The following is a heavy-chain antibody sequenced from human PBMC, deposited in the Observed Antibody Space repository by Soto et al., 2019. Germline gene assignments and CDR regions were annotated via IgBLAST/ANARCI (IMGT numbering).Heavy chain of an antibody. CDR1: GITFSRYG. J-gene: IGHJ6*02. CDR3: AKERSSWFSGGARYYQGLDV. D-gene: IGHD6-13*01. V-gene: IGHV3-30*18. Sequence: GGSLRLSCAASGITFSRYGVHWVRQAPGKGLEWVAVISYDGSNKDYADSVKGRFTISRDNSKNTLYMQMNSLRAEDTAVYYCAKERSSWFSGGARYYQGLDVWGQGTTVTASS. CDR2: ISYDGSNK.